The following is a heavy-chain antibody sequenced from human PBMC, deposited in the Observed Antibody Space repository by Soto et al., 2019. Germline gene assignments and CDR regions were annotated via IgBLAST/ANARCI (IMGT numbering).Heavy chain of an antibody. CDR1: GGSISSGGYY. CDR2: IYYSGST. J-gene: IGHJ4*02. CDR3: ARLSNPWGNSVMDY. Sequence: QVQLQESGPGLVKPSQTLSLTCTVSGGSISSGGYYWSWIRQHPGKGLEWIGYIYYSGSTYYNPSLTSRVTISVDTSKNQFSLKLSSVTAADTAVYYCARLSNPWGNSVMDYWGQGTLVTVSS. D-gene: IGHD3-16*01. V-gene: IGHV4-31*03.